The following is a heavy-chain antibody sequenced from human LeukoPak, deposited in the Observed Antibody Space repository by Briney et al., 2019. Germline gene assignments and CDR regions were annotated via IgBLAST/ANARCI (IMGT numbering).Heavy chain of an antibody. Sequence: GGSPRLSCTASGFTFSTYTMNWVRQAPGEGLEWVSSISSSSYIYYADSVKGRFSISRDNAKNSLYLQMHSLRAEDTAVYYCARDLYGDYAFDIWGQGTVVTVSS. D-gene: IGHD4-17*01. J-gene: IGHJ3*02. CDR2: ISSSSYI. CDR1: GFTFSTYT. CDR3: ARDLYGDYAFDI. V-gene: IGHV3-21*01.